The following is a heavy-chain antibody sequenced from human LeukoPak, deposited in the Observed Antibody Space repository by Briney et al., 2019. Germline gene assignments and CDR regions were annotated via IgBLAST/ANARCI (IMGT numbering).Heavy chain of an antibody. CDR2: IYSGGST. CDR3: ARGTLNIPGEHGAFDY. V-gene: IGHV3-53*01. Sequence: GGSLRLSCAASGFTVSSNYMSWVRQAPGKGLEWVSVIYSGGSTYYADSVKGRFTISRDNAKNSLYLQMNSLRAEDTAVYYCARGTLNIPGEHGAFDYWGQGTLVTVSS. CDR1: GFTVSSNY. J-gene: IGHJ4*02. D-gene: IGHD1-14*01.